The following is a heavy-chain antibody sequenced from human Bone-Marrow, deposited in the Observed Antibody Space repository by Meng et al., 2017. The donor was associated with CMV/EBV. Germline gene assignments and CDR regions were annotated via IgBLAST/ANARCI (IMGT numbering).Heavy chain of an antibody. D-gene: IGHD2-2*02. J-gene: IGHJ4*02. CDR2: ISYDGSNK. CDR1: GFTFSSYA. CDR3: ARGPYQLLYYYFDY. Sequence: GESLKISCAASGFTFSSYAMHWVRQAPGKGLEWVAVISYDGSNKHYADSVKGRFTISRDNSKNTLYLQMNSLRAEDTAVYYCARGPYQLLYYYFDYWGQGTLVTVSS. V-gene: IGHV3-30*04.